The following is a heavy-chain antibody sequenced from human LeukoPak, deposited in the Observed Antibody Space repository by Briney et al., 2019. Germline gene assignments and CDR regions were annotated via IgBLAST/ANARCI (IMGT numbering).Heavy chain of an antibody. V-gene: IGHV1-8*01. J-gene: IGHJ3*02. Sequence: ASVKVSCKASGYTFTSYDINWVRQATGQGLEWMGWMNPNSGNTGYAQKFQGRVTMTRNTSISTAYMELSSLRSEDTAVYYCARTDSSGFYDAFDIWGQGTMVTVSS. D-gene: IGHD3-22*01. CDR2: MNPNSGNT. CDR1: GYTFTSYD. CDR3: ARTDSSGFYDAFDI.